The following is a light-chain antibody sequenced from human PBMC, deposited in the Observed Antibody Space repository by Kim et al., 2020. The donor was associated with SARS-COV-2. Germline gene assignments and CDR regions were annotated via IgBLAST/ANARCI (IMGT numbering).Light chain of an antibody. CDR3: QKYNSAPWT. Sequence: DIQMTQSPSSLSASVGDRVTITCRASQGISIYLAWYQQKPGKVPKLLIYAASTLQSGVPSRFSGRGSETDFTLTISSLQPEDVATYYCQKYNSAPWTFGQGTKVDIK. CDR1: QGISIY. J-gene: IGKJ1*01. V-gene: IGKV1-27*01. CDR2: AAS.